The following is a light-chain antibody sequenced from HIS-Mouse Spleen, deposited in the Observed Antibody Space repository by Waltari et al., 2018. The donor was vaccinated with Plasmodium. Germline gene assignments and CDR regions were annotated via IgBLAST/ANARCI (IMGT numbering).Light chain of an antibody. CDR3: QQYGSSPYT. V-gene: IGKV3-20*01. J-gene: IGKJ2*01. CDR2: GAS. Sequence: EIVLTQSPGTLSLSPGERATLSCRASQIVSSSYLAWYQQKPGQAPRLLIYGASSRATGIPDRFRGSGSGTDSTLAISRVEPEDFAGYYCQQYGSSPYTFGQGTKLESK. CDR1: QIVSSSY.